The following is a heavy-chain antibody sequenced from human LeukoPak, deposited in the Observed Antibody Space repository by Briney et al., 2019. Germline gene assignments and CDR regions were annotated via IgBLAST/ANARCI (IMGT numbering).Heavy chain of an antibody. CDR3: AKDSYSSGWGYYYYGMDV. Sequence: GSLRLSCAASGFTFSSYAMSWVRQAPGKGLEWVSAISGSGGSTYYADSVKGRFTISRDNSKNTLYLQMNSLRAEDTAVYYCAKDSYSSGWGYYYYGMDVWGQGTTVTVSS. J-gene: IGHJ6*02. CDR1: GFTFSSYA. D-gene: IGHD6-19*01. CDR2: ISGSGGST. V-gene: IGHV3-23*01.